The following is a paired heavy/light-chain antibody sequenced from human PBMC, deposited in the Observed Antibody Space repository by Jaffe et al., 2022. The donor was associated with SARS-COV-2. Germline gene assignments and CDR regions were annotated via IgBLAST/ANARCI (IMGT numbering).Heavy chain of an antibody. J-gene: IGHJ4*02. CDR2: ISGNNGNG. Sequence: QVQLVQSGAEVKKPGAAVKVSCKASGYSFSSYGISWVRQAPGQGLEWMGWISGNNGNGNYAQKFQGRVTMTTDTSTTTAYMELRSLISDDTAVYYCARGGGYQDSWGQGTLVTVSS. CDR1: GYSFSSYG. V-gene: IGHV1-18*01. CDR3: ARGGGYQDS. D-gene: IGHD3-22*01.
Light chain of an antibody. Sequence: EVVLTQSPGTLSLSPGERATLSCRASQSLSGTNLAWYQQKPGQAPRLLIYGASTRATGIPDRFSGSGSGTDFTLTISRLEPEDFAVYYCQRYGSPYTFGQGTKVEIK. CDR2: GAS. CDR1: QSLSGTN. CDR3: QRYGSPYT. V-gene: IGKV3-20*01. J-gene: IGKJ2*01.